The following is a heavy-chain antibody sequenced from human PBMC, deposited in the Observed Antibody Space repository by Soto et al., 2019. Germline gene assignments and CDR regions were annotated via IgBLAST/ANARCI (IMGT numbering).Heavy chain of an antibody. CDR1: GFGLSDYT. CDR2: IWYDESNK. J-gene: IGHJ6*02. Sequence: GGSLRLSCAASGFGLSDYTMHWVRQAPGKGLEWVAVIWYDESNKYYVDAVRGRFTISRDNSRNVVYLEMNALRAEDTAIYYCARENFEMSATYSMDVRGQGTTVTVSS. V-gene: IGHV3-33*01. D-gene: IGHD3-9*01. CDR3: ARENFEMSATYSMDV.